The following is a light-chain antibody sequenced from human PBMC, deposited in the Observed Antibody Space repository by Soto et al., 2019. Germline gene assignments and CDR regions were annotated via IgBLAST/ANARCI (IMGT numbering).Light chain of an antibody. CDR1: QSVSSSY. Sequence: EIVLTQSPGTLSFSPGERATLSCRASQSVSSSYLAWYQQKPGQAPRLLIYGASSRATGIPDRFSGSGSGTDVTLTISRLEPEDFAVYYCQQYGSSPWITFGQGTRLEI. J-gene: IGKJ5*01. CDR3: QQYGSSPWIT. V-gene: IGKV3-20*01. CDR2: GAS.